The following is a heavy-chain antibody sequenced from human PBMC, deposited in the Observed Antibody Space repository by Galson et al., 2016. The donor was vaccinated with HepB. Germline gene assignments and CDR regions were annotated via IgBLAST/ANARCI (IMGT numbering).Heavy chain of an antibody. CDR2: FYYSGTT. V-gene: IGHV4-39*02. D-gene: IGHD2-15*01. CDR3: ARDRGYWVFDY. J-gene: IGHJ4*01. CDR1: GASISSSPYF. Sequence: ETLSLTCTVSGASISSSPYFWGWIRQPPGKGLEWIGSFYYSGTTYYNPSLKSRATLSEDTSKNQFSLRLSSVTAADTAVYFCARDRGYWVFDYWGQGILVTVSS.